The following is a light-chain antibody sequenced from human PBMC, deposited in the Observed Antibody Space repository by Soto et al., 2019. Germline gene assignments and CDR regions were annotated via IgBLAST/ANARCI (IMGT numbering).Light chain of an antibody. Sequence: QSALAQPASVSGSPGQSITISCTVTSSDVGNNNYVSWYQQHPGKAPKLMIFEISDRPSGISNRFSGSKSGNTASLTISALQSDDEADYYCSSYATSNTLVFGTGTKVTLL. CDR1: SSDVGNNNY. CDR3: SSYATSNTLV. CDR2: EIS. V-gene: IGLV2-14*01. J-gene: IGLJ1*01.